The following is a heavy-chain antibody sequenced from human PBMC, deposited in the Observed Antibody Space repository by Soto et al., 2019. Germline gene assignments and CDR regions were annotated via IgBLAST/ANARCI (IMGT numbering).Heavy chain of an antibody. Sequence: QVQLVQSGAEVKRPGASVKVSCKASGYTFPNYDVAWVRRAPGQGLEWMGWISISKGKTDYQQSLQGRVTMTTATATTTTYMEVKSLRSDDTAVYYCARKGYIGNFGLDVWGQGTTVTVSS. J-gene: IGHJ6*02. CDR3: ARKGYIGNFGLDV. CDR2: ISISKGKT. D-gene: IGHD5-12*01. V-gene: IGHV1-18*01. CDR1: GYTFPNYD.